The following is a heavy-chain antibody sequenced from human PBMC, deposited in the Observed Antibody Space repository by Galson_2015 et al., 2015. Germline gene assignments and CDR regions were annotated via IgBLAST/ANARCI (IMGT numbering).Heavy chain of an antibody. J-gene: IGHJ5*02. Sequence: LSLTCTVSGGSISSSSYYWGWIRQPPGKGLEWIGSIYYSGSTYYNPSLRSRVTISVDTSKNQFSLKLSSVTAADTAVYYCARGWDWFDPWGQGTLVTVSS. D-gene: IGHD1-26*01. CDR2: IYYSGST. CDR3: ARGWDWFDP. CDR1: GGSISSSSYY. V-gene: IGHV4-39*07.